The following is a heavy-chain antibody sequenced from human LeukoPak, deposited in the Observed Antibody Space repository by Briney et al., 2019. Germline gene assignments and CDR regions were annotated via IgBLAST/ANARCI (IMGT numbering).Heavy chain of an antibody. CDR3: ARESPTGDLDF. J-gene: IGHJ4*02. CDR2: ISSSSTYI. V-gene: IGHV3-21*01. CDR1: GFTFRTYS. D-gene: IGHD7-27*01. Sequence: GGSLRLSCAASGFTFRTYSMNWVRQAPGKGLEWVSSISSSSTYIFYADSVKGRFTISRDNAKNSVSLQMNSLRVEDTALYYCARESPTGDLDFWGQGTLVTVSS.